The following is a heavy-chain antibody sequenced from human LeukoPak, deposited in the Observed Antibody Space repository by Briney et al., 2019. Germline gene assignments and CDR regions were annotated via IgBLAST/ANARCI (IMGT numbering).Heavy chain of an antibody. Sequence: PSETLSLTCTVSGGSISSGGYYWSWIRQHPGKGLEWIGYVYYSGSTYYNPSLKGRVTISVDTSKNQFSLKLSSVTAADTAVYYCATLAYYDSSSIDYWGQGTLVTVSS. V-gene: IGHV4-31*03. CDR3: ATLAYYDSSSIDY. J-gene: IGHJ4*02. D-gene: IGHD3-22*01. CDR2: VYYSGST. CDR1: GGSISSGGYY.